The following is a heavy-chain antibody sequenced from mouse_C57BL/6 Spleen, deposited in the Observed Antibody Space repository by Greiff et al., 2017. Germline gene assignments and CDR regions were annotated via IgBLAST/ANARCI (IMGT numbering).Heavy chain of an antibody. D-gene: IGHD1-1*01. CDR1: GYSFTGYY. CDR2: INPSTGGT. J-gene: IGHJ3*01. CDR3: ANSPFYYGSSYGFAY. V-gene: IGHV1-42*01. Sequence: EVKLMESGPELVKPGASVKISCKASGYSFTGYYMNWVKQSPEKSLEWIGEINPSTGGTTYNQKFKAKATLTVDKSSSTAYMQLKSLTSEDSAVYYCANSPFYYGSSYGFAYWGQGTLVTVSA.